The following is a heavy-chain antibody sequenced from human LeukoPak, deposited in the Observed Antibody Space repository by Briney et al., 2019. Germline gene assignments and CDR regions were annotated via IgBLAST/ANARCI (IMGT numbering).Heavy chain of an antibody. CDR1: GGSISSYY. Sequence: SETLSLTCTVSGGSISSYYWSWIRQPAGKGLEWIGRIYTSGSTNYNPSLKNRVTMSVDTSKNQFSLKLSSVTAADTAVYYCARDGPNFGSRPFDYWGQGTLVTVSS. CDR3: ARDGPNFGSRPFDY. CDR2: IYTSGST. D-gene: IGHD3-16*01. V-gene: IGHV4-4*07. J-gene: IGHJ4*02.